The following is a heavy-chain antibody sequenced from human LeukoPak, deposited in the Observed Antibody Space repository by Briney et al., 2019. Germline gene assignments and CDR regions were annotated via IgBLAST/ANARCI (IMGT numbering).Heavy chain of an antibody. D-gene: IGHD3-10*01. J-gene: IGHJ6*03. Sequence: PGGSLRLSCAASGFTFDDYGMSWVRQAPGKGLEWVSGINWNGGSTGYADSVKGRFTISRDNAKNSLYLQMNSLRAEDTALYYCARGVSWYYYGSGSYYKGHTYYYMDVWGKGTTVTVSS. V-gene: IGHV3-20*04. CDR3: ARGVSWYYYGSGSYYKGHTYYYMDV. CDR1: GFTFDDYG. CDR2: INWNGGST.